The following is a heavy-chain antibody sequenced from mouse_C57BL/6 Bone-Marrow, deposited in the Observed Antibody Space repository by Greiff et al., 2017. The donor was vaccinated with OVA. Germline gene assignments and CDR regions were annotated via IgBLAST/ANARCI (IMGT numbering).Heavy chain of an antibody. CDR2: IYPRSGNT. J-gene: IGHJ3*01. V-gene: IGHV1-81*01. CDR3: AISSYDTFDY. Sequence: QVQLQQSGAELARPGASVKLSCKASGYTFTSYGISWVKQRTGQGLEWIGEIYPRSGNTYYNEKFKGKATLTADKSSSTAYMELSCLTSEDSAVYFCAISSYDTFDYWGQGTLVTVSA. D-gene: IGHD1-1*01. CDR1: GYTFTSYG.